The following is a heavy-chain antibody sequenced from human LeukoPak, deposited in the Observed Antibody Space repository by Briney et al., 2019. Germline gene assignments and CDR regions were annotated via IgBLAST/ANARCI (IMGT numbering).Heavy chain of an antibody. Sequence: PSETLSLTCAVYSGSFSGYYWSWIRQPPGKGLEWIGEINHSGSTNYNPSLKSRVTISVDTSKNQFSLKLSSVTAADTAVYYCARQVPTYYYDSSGSRPFDYWGQGTLVTVSS. V-gene: IGHV4-34*01. CDR2: INHSGST. CDR3: ARQVPTYYYDSSGSRPFDY. CDR1: SGSFSGYY. D-gene: IGHD3-22*01. J-gene: IGHJ4*02.